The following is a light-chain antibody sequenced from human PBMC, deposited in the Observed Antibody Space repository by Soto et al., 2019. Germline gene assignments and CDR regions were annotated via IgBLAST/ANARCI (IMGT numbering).Light chain of an antibody. Sequence: SYELTQPLSVSVALGQMARITCGGNNIGHKNVHWYQQKAGQAPVLVIYRDSNRPSGIPERFSGSNSGNTATLTISGAQAGDEADYYCQVWDNNIVLFGGGTKVTVL. J-gene: IGLJ2*01. CDR3: QVWDNNIVL. CDR2: RDS. CDR1: NIGHKN. V-gene: IGLV3-9*01.